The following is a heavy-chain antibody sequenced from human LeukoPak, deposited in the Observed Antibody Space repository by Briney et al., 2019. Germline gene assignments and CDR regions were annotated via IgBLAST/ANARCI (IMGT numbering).Heavy chain of an antibody. V-gene: IGHV4-4*07. CDR3: ARQIVGATSRGRAYYYYYMDV. D-gene: IGHD1-26*01. CDR2: IYTSGST. J-gene: IGHJ6*03. CDR1: GGSISSYY. Sequence: NPSETLSLTCTVSGGSISSYYWSWIRQPAGKGLEWIGRIYTSGSTNYNPSLKSRVTMSVDTSKNQFSLKLSSVTAADTAVYYCARQIVGATSRGRAYYYYYMDVWGKGTTVTVSS.